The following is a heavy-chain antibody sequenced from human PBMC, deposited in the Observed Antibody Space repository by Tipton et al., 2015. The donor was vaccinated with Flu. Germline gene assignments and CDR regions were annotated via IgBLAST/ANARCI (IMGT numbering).Heavy chain of an antibody. CDR1: GGSISRYY. CDR2: IYYSGST. J-gene: IGHJ4*02. D-gene: IGHD2-2*01. V-gene: IGHV4-59*12. Sequence: TLSLTCTVSGGSISRYYWSWVRQTPGKGLEWIGYIYYSGSTSYNSSLMSRVTISVDRSKNQLSLKLNSVTAADTAVYYCATVTSFYFFFDSWGQGTLVAVSS. CDR3: ATVTSFYFFFDS.